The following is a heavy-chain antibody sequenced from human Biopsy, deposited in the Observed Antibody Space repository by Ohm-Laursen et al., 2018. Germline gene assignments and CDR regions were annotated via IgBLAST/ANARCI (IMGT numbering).Heavy chain of an antibody. V-gene: IGHV1-2*02. CDR2: VNAKTGDT. CDR1: GYTFTGYH. Sequence: SVKVSCKSSGYTFTGYHVHWVRQAPGQGLEWMGWVNAKTGDTNYAQKFQGRVTMTRDTSISTAYVDLSSLRSDDTAVYYCTRGGYYYDSLAYYYWFDPWGQGTLVTVSS. J-gene: IGHJ5*02. D-gene: IGHD3-22*01. CDR3: TRGGYYYDSLAYYYWFDP.